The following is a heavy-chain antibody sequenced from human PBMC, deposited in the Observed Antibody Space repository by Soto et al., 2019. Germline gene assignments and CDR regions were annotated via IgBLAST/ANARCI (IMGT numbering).Heavy chain of an antibody. J-gene: IGHJ6*02. V-gene: IGHV1-69*13. CDR3: ARDGVVVAATPSYYGMDV. D-gene: IGHD2-15*01. Sequence: SVKVSCKASGGTFSSYAISWVRQAPGQGLEWMGGIIPIFGTADYAQKFQGRVTITADESTSTAYMELSSLRSEDTAVYYFARDGVVVAATPSYYGMDVWGQGTTVTVSS. CDR1: GGTFSSYA. CDR2: IIPIFGTA.